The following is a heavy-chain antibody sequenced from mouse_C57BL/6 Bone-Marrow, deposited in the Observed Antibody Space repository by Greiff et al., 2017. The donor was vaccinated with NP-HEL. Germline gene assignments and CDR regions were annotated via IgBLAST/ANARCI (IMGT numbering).Heavy chain of an antibody. Sequence: QLPGAALVKPGASVQLSCKASGYTFTSYLMHWVKQRPGRGLEWIGRIDPNSGGTKYNEKFKSKATLTVDKPSSTAYMQLNSLTSEDSAVYYCARYYYGSSSFDYWGQGTTLTVSS. D-gene: IGHD1-1*01. J-gene: IGHJ2*01. CDR3: ARYYYGSSSFDY. V-gene: IGHV1-72*01. CDR1: GYTFTSYL. CDR2: IDPNSGGT.